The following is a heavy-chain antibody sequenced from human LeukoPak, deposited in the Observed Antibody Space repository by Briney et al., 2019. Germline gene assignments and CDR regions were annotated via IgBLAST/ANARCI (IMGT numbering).Heavy chain of an antibody. Sequence: ASVKVSCKASGYTFTGYYLHWVRQAPGQGLEWMGWINPNSGGTNYAQKFQGRVTMTRDTSISTAYMELSRLRSDDTAVYYCARVYDSGSFSGVWGQGTLVTVSS. CDR1: GYTFTGYY. V-gene: IGHV1-2*02. CDR3: ARVYDSGSFSGV. CDR2: INPNSGGT. D-gene: IGHD3-10*01. J-gene: IGHJ4*02.